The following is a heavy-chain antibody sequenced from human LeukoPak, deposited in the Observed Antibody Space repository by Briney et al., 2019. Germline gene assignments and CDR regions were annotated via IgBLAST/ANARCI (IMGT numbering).Heavy chain of an antibody. D-gene: IGHD1-26*01. Sequence: ASVNVSCKVSGYTLTELSMHWVRQAPGKGLEWMGGFDPEDGETIYAQKFQDRVTMTDDTSTDTAYMELSSVRSEDSAVYYCAVVVGATTAFDYRGPGTLVTFSS. CDR3: AVVVGATTAFDY. V-gene: IGHV1-24*01. CDR2: FDPEDGET. CDR1: GYTLTELS. J-gene: IGHJ4*02.